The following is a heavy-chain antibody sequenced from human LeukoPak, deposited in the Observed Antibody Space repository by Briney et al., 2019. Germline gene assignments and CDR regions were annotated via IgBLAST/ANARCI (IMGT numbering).Heavy chain of an antibody. V-gene: IGHV4-59*01. Sequence: PSETLSLTRTVSGGSISSYYWSWIRQPPGKGLEWIGYIYYSGSTNYNPSLKSRVTISVDTSKNQFSLKLSSVTAADTAVYYCARAGGYSYGYPFDYWGQGTLVTVSS. CDR3: ARAGGYSYGYPFDY. CDR1: GGSISSYY. J-gene: IGHJ4*02. CDR2: IYYSGST. D-gene: IGHD5-18*01.